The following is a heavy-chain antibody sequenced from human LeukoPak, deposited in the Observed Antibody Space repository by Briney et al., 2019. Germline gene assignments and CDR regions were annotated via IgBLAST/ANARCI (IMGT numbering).Heavy chain of an antibody. CDR3: ARSGSLTGYYLWFDP. D-gene: IGHD3-9*01. J-gene: IGHJ5*02. CDR2: ISYDGSNK. CDR1: GFTFSSYA. Sequence: GGSLRLSCAASGFTFSSYAMHWVRQAPGKGLEWVAVISYDGSNKYYADSVKGRFTISRDNSKNTLYLQMNSLRAEDTAVYYCARSGSLTGYYLWFDPWGQGTLVTVSS. V-gene: IGHV3-30-3*01.